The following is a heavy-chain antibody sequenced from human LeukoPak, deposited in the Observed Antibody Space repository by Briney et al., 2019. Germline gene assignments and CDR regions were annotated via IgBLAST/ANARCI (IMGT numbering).Heavy chain of an antibody. CDR1: GFTFSSYW. CDR2: IKQDGSEK. J-gene: IGHJ3*02. Sequence: PGGSLRLSCATSGFTFSSYWMSWDRQAPGRGLEWVANIKQDGSEKYYVDSVKGRFTTSRDNAKNSLYLQMNSLRAEDTAVYYCARPGIAAAGINHAFDIWGQGTMVTVSS. D-gene: IGHD6-13*01. V-gene: IGHV3-7*01. CDR3: ARPGIAAAGINHAFDI.